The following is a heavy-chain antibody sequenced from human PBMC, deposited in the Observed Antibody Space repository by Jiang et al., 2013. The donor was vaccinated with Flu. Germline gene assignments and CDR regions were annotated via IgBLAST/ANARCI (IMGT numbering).Heavy chain of an antibody. D-gene: IGHD3/OR15-3a*01. CDR2: NIPXLDTT. J-gene: IGHJ4*02. Sequence: RQAPGQGLEWMGRNIPXLDTTNYAQKFQGRVTITADKSASTAYMELSSLRSEDTAVYYCSRGRIGGLDYFDSWGQGTLVTVSS. CDR3: SRGRIGGLDYFDS. V-gene: IGHV1-69*08.